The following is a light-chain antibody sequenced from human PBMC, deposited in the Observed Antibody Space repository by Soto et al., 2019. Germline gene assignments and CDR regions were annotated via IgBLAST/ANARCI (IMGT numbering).Light chain of an antibody. CDR3: QQSYSTPDT. J-gene: IGKJ2*01. CDR1: QSISSY. V-gene: IGKV1-39*01. CDR2: AAS. Sequence: DIQMTQSPSSLSASVGDRVTITCRASQSISSYLNWYQQKPGKAPKLLIYAASSLQSGVPSSFSGRGSGTDFTLTISSLQPEDFATYYCQQSYSTPDTFGQGTKLEIK.